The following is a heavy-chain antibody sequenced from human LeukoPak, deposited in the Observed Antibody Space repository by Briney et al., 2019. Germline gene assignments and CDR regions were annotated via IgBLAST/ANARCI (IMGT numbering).Heavy chain of an antibody. D-gene: IGHD6-13*01. CDR1: GFTFSSYW. CDR3: ARRGTSSSWAHFDY. J-gene: IGHJ4*02. CDR2: IKQDGSEK. V-gene: IGHV3-7*05. Sequence: GGSLGLSCAASGFTFSSYWMTWVRQAPGKGLEWVAKIKQDGSEKYYVDSVKGRFTISRDNAKNSLYLQMNSLGAEDTAVYYCARRGTSSSWAHFDYWGQGTLVTVSS.